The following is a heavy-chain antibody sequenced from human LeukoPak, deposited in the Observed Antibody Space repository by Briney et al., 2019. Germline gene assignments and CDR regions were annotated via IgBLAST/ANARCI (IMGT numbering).Heavy chain of an antibody. V-gene: IGHV3-23*01. J-gene: IGHJ3*02. CDR1: GFTFSTYA. D-gene: IGHD3-10*01. CDR2: ISGRGGST. CDR3: ARRITMVRGVKNAFDI. Sequence: GGSLRLSCAASGFTFSTYAMSWVRQAPGKGLEWVSAISGRGGSTYYADSVKGRFTISRDNSKNTLYLQMNSLRAEDTAVYYCARRITMVRGVKNAFDIWGQGTMVTVSS.